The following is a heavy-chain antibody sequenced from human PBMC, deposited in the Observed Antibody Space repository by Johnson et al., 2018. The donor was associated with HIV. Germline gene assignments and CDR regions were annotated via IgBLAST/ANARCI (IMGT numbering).Heavy chain of an antibody. Sequence: VQLVESGGGVVQPGGSLRLSCAASGFTFSSYAMHWVRQAPGKGLEWVSYISSSGSTIYYADSVKGRFTISRDNAKNSLYLQMNSLRAEDTAVYYCARRRPSITMLYAFDIWGQGTMVTVSS. CDR1: GFTFSSYA. J-gene: IGHJ3*02. V-gene: IGHV3-48*03. D-gene: IGHD3-10*02. CDR2: ISSSGSTI. CDR3: ARRRPSITMLYAFDI.